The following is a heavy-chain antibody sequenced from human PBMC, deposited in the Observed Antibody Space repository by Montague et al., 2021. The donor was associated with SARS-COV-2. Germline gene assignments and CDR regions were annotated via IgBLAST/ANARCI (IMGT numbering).Heavy chain of an antibody. V-gene: IGHV6-1*01. Sequence: CAISGDSVSSNSAAWNWIRQSPSRGLEWLGRTYYRSKWYNDYAVSVKSRITINPDTSKNQFSLQLNSVTPEDTAVYYCARDTRIQLGFDRDYYGMDVWGQGTTVTVSS. J-gene: IGHJ6*02. CDR1: GDSVSSNSAA. CDR2: TYYRSKWYN. CDR3: ARDTRIQLGFDRDYYGMDV. D-gene: IGHD5-18*01.